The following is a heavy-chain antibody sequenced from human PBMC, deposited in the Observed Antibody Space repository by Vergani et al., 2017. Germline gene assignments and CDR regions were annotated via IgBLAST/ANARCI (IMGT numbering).Heavy chain of an antibody. V-gene: IGHV3-74*01. Sequence: EVELVESGGGLVQPGGSLRLSCAASGFTFNEYWMHWARQAPGKGLVWVSGMNGDGDTISYADSVKGRFTISRDNANNTLFLQMNSLRAEDTAVYYCARTRKFRFGVVWENWFDPWGQGTLVTVSS. J-gene: IGHJ5*02. D-gene: IGHD3-3*01. CDR3: ARTRKFRFGVVWENWFDP. CDR1: GFTFNEYW. CDR2: MNGDGDTI.